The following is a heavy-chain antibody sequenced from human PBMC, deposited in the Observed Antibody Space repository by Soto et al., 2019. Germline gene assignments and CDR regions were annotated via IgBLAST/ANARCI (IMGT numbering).Heavy chain of an antibody. J-gene: IGHJ4*02. D-gene: IGHD3-22*01. CDR3: ARGVASSGYLN. CDR2: IYPGDSDT. CDR1: GYSFANFC. V-gene: IGHV5-51*01. Sequence: PGVLLKIPCRVSGYSFANFCIGWVRQMPGKGLEWMGIIYPGDSDTRYSPSFQGQATISADKSISTAYLQWSSLKASDTAMYYCARGVASSGYLNWGQGTLVTVSS.